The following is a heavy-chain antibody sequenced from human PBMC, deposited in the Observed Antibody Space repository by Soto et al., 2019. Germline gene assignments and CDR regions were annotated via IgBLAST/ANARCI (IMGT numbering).Heavy chain of an antibody. J-gene: IGHJ4*02. V-gene: IGHV1-69*01. Sequence: QVQLVQSGAEVKKPGSSVKVSCKASGGTLSHYGISWVRQAPGQGLEWMGGTIPIIGTADLAQKFQGRLTITTDESTNTAYMELRSLRPEDTVVYYFAGGDSVDTGDHWCQGTLVTVSS. CDR3: AGGDSVDTGDH. CDR1: GGTLSHYG. CDR2: TIPIIGTA. D-gene: IGHD5-18*01.